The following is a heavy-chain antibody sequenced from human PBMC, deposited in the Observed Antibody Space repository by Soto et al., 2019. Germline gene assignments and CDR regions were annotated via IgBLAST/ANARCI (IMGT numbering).Heavy chain of an antibody. CDR3: GRLGGGTTSAFDI. J-gene: IGHJ3*02. V-gene: IGHV4-4*07. Sequence: QVQLQESGPGLVKPSETLSLTCTVSGGSISSYYWSWIRQPAGKGLEWIGRIYTSGSTNYNPSLKSRGPLSVDPVKNPFSLKLSSGAGADTAVYYCGRLGGGTTSAFDIWGQGTMVTVSS. CDR1: GGSISSYY. CDR2: IYTSGST. D-gene: IGHD3-16*01.